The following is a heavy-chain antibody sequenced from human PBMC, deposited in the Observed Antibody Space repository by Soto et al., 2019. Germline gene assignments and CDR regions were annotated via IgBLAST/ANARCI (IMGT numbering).Heavy chain of an antibody. D-gene: IGHD3-22*01. CDR2: ISSSSSYT. Sequence: PGGSLRLSCAASGFTFSDYYMSWIRQAPGKGLEWVSYISSSSSYTNYADSVKGRFTISRDNAKNSLYLQMNSLRAEDTAVYYCARGGYHYDNNGYVDNDYWGQGTLVTVSS. V-gene: IGHV3-11*03. CDR3: ARGGYHYDNNGYVDNDY. J-gene: IGHJ4*02. CDR1: GFTFSDYY.